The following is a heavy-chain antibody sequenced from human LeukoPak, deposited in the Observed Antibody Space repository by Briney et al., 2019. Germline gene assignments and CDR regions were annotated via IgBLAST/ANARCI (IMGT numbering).Heavy chain of an antibody. Sequence: GGSLRLSCAASRFTFNTHWMHWVRQAPGKGLVWVSRIDSDGYSTAYADSVKGRFTISRDNAKNTLYLQMNSLRAEDTAVYYCASEGTTGTTWGPDYWGQGTLVTVSS. D-gene: IGHD1-1*01. CDR1: RFTFNTHW. CDR2: IDSDGYST. J-gene: IGHJ4*02. CDR3: ASEGTTGTTWGPDY. V-gene: IGHV3-74*01.